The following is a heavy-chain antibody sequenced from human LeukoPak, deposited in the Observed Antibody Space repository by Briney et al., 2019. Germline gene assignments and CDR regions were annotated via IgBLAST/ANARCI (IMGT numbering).Heavy chain of an antibody. CDR2: ISSSSSYI. J-gene: IGHJ4*02. V-gene: IGHV3-21*01. D-gene: IGHD4-17*01. CDR3: ARDGDYGDYFDY. Sequence: GGSLRLSCAASGFPFSSHSMNWVRQAPGKGLGGGSSISSSSSYIYYADSVKGRFTISRDNAKNSLYLQMNSLRAEDTAVYYCARDGDYGDYFDYWGQGTLVTVSS. CDR1: GFPFSSHS.